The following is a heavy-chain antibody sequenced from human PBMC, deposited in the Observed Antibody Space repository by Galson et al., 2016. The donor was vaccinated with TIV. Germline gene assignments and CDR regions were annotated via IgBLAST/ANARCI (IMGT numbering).Heavy chain of an antibody. D-gene: IGHD4-17*01. Sequence: SLRLSCAASGFTFSSFGMHWIRQAPGKGLEWVAVISYDGSDQYYAGSVKGRFTISRDNSKNTLYLQMNSLRSDDTAMYYCAKDPRLYGDYFLHYFDYWGQGTLVTVSS. V-gene: IGHV3-30*18. CDR3: AKDPRLYGDYFLHYFDY. CDR2: ISYDGSDQ. J-gene: IGHJ4*02. CDR1: GFTFSSFG.